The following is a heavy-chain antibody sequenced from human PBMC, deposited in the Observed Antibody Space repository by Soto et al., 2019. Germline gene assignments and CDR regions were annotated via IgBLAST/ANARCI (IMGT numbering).Heavy chain of an antibody. J-gene: IGHJ3*01. CDR1: GYTFSSYA. CDR2: IIPIFGTA. CDR3: GRDYYDSSGCRGSDAFDF. V-gene: IGHV1-69*13. D-gene: IGHD3-22*01. Sequence: SVNVSCKASGYTFSSYAISWMRKAPGQGLEWMGGIIPIFGTANYAQKFQGRVTITADESTSTAYMELSSLRSEYTAVYYCGRDYYDSSGCRGSDAFDFWGQGTMVT.